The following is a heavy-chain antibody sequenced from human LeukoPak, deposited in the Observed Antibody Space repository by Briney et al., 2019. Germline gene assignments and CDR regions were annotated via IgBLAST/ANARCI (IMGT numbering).Heavy chain of an antibody. Sequence: GESLKISCQGFGYSFTYYWSGWVRQMPGKGLEWMGIIYPGDSDTRYSPSFQGQVTISADKSISTAYLQWISLRASDTAMYYCERSREMATISSCYFDYWGQGTLVTVSS. J-gene: IGHJ4*02. V-gene: IGHV5-51*01. CDR2: IYPGDSDT. CDR3: ERSREMATISSCYFDY. D-gene: IGHD5-24*01. CDR1: GYSFTYYW.